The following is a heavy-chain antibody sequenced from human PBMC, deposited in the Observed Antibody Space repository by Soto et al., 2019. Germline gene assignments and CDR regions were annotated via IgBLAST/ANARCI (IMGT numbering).Heavy chain of an antibody. D-gene: IGHD3-10*01. J-gene: IGHJ3*02. CDR1: GFTFSSYA. V-gene: IGHV3-23*01. CDR3: AKDRDGSGFDAFDI. CDR2: ISGSGGST. Sequence: EVQLLESGGGLVQPGGSLRLSCAASGFTFSSYAMSWVRQAPGKGLEWVSAISGSGGSTYYADSVKGRFTISRDNSKNTLSLQMNSRSYEETAVYYCAKDRDGSGFDAFDIWGQCTMVTVSS.